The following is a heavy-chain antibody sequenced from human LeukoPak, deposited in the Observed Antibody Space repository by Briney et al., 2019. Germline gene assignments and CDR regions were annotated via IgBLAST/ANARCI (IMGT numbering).Heavy chain of an antibody. CDR3: ARDLSGSYDPRKGFDP. Sequence: ASVTVSYKASGYTFTSYGISWVRQAPGQGLEWMGWISAYNGNTNYAQKLHGRVTITTDTSTSTAYMELRSLRSDNTAVYYCARDLSGSYDPRKGFDPWGQGTVDTVFS. D-gene: IGHD1-26*01. V-gene: IGHV1-18*01. J-gene: IGHJ5*02. CDR2: ISAYNGNT. CDR1: GYTFTSYG.